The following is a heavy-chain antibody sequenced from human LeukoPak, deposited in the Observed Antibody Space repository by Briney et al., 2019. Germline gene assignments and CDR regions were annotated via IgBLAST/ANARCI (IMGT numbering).Heavy chain of an antibody. V-gene: IGHV4-34*01. CDR3: ATRDYFDSRGYFGY. Sequence: SETLSLTCAVYGGSFSGYYWSWIRQPPGKGLEWIGEINHSGSTNYNPSLKSRVTISVDKSKNQFSLKVSSVIAADTAVYYCATRDYFDSRGYFGYWGQGTLVTVSS. J-gene: IGHJ4*02. CDR1: GGSFSGYY. D-gene: IGHD3-22*01. CDR2: INHSGST.